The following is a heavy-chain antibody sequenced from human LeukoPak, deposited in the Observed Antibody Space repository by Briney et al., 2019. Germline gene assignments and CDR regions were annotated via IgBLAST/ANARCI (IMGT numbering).Heavy chain of an antibody. CDR1: GGSISSSSYY. CDR3: ARYVYVVPAASGAFDI. J-gene: IGHJ3*02. CDR2: IYYSGST. Sequence: SETLSLTCTVSGGSISSSSYYWGWIRQPPGKGLEWIGSIYYSGSTYYNPSLKSRVTISVDTSKNQFSLKLSSVTAADTAVYYCARYVYVVPAASGAFDIWGQGTMVTVSS. V-gene: IGHV4-39*07. D-gene: IGHD2-2*01.